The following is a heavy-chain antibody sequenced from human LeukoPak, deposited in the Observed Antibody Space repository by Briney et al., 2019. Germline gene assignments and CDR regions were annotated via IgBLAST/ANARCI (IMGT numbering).Heavy chain of an antibody. Sequence: PGGSLRLSCAASGFTFSSYGMHWVRQAPGKGLEWVAVIWYDGSNKYYADSVKGRFTISRDNAKNSLYLQMNSLRAEDTAVYYCAREGLGGGSYYTDYWGQGTLVTVSS. V-gene: IGHV3-33*01. D-gene: IGHD3-10*01. CDR1: GFTFSSYG. CDR2: IWYDGSNK. J-gene: IGHJ4*02. CDR3: AREGLGGGSYYTDY.